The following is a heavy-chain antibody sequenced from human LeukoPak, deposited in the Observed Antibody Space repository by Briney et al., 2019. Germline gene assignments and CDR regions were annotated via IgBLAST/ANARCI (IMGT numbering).Heavy chain of an antibody. J-gene: IGHJ3*02. CDR1: GFTFDDYA. CDR3: AKGTTVTTKRGAFDI. V-gene: IGHV3-9*03. Sequence: GRSLRLSCAASGFTFDDYAMHWVRQAPGKGLEWVSGISWNSGSIGYADSVKGRFTISRDNAKNSLYLQMNSLRAEDIALYYCAKGTTVTTKRGAFDIWGQGTMVTVSS. D-gene: IGHD4-17*01. CDR2: ISWNSGSI.